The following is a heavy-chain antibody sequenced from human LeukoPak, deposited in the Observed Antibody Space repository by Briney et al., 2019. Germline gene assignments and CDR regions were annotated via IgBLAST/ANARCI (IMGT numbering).Heavy chain of an antibody. CDR1: GFTFSSYS. D-gene: IGHD4-17*01. V-gene: IGHV3-21*01. J-gene: IGHJ3*02. CDR3: ASGDDYGDAGAAFDI. CDR2: ISSSSSYI. Sequence: GGSLRLSCAASGFTFSSYSMNWVRQAPGKGLEWVSSISSSSSYIYYADSVKGRFTISRDNAKNSLYLQMNSLGAEDTAVYYCASGDDYGDAGAAFDIWGQGTMVTVSS.